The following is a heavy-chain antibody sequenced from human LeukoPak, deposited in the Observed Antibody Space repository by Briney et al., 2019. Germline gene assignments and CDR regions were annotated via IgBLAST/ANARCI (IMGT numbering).Heavy chain of an antibody. CDR2: IRAYIGNT. D-gene: IGHD3-16*02. CDR1: GYTFTSYG. J-gene: IGHJ6*02. V-gene: IGHV1-18*01. Sequence: ASVKVSCGASGYTFTSYGISWVRQAPGEGLEWMGWIRAYIGNTNYAQKLQGRVTMTTDTSTSTAYMELRSLRSDDTAVYYCARDPSIMITFGGVIVGEFYGMGVWGQGTTVTVSS. CDR3: ARDPSIMITFGGVIVGEFYGMGV.